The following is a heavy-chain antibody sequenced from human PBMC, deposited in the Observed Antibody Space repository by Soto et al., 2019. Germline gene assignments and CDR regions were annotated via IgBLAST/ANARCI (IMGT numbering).Heavy chain of an antibody. CDR2: FDPEDGET. V-gene: IGHV1-24*01. J-gene: IGHJ6*02. Sequence: ASLKVSCKLSGYTLSDLSMHWVRQAPGNGLEWMGSFDPEDGETVYAQKFQGRVTMTEDTSTDTAYMELSSLRSEDTAVYYCATDPGDYSKSLGYSYYGMDVWGQGTTVTVSS. D-gene: IGHD4-4*01. CDR3: ATDPGDYSKSLGYSYYGMDV. CDR1: GYTLSDLS.